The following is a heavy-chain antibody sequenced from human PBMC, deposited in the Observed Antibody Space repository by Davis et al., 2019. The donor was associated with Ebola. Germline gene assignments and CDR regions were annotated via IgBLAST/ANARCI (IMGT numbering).Heavy chain of an antibody. V-gene: IGHV4-39*01. CDR2: IYYSGST. CDR1: GGSISSSSYY. CDR3: ARLRPYYDFWSGYYRGRASFDY. J-gene: IGHJ4*02. D-gene: IGHD3-3*01. Sequence: SETLSLTCTVSGGSISSSSYYWGWIRQPPGKGLEWIGSIYYSGSTYYNPSLKSRVTISVDTSKNQFSLKLSSVTAADTAVYYCARLRPYYDFWSGYYRGRASFDYWGQGTLVTVSS.